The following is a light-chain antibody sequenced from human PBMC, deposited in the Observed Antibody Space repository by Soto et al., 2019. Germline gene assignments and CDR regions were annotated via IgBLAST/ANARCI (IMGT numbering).Light chain of an antibody. CDR1: SSDVGAYNY. Sequence: QSVLTQPPSASGSPGQSVTISCTGTSSDVGAYNYVSWYQQPPGKAPKLMIYEVSKRPSGVPDRFSGSRSGNTASLTVSGLQAEDEADYYCSSYAGSNNLVFGGGTKLPS. V-gene: IGLV2-8*01. J-gene: IGLJ3*02. CDR3: SSYAGSNNLV. CDR2: EVS.